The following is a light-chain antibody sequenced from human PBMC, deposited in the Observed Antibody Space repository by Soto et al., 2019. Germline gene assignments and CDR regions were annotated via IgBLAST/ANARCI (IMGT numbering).Light chain of an antibody. CDR1: QSISSY. J-gene: IGKJ5*01. V-gene: IGKV1-39*01. Sequence: DIQMTQSPSSLSASVGDRVTITCRASQSISSYLNWYQQKPGKAPKLLIYAASSLQSGVPSRFRGRESGKDSTPTITILHPENFATYYCKQSYSPLTTFAQGTRLEIK. CDR3: KQSYSPLTT. CDR2: AAS.